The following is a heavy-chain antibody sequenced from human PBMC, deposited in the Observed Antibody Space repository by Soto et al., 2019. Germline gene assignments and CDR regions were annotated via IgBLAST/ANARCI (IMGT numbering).Heavy chain of an antibody. CDR3: ARDDYVWGSYRSHAFDI. CDR2: IYYSGST. V-gene: IGHV4-59*01. CDR1: GGSISSYY. D-gene: IGHD3-16*02. J-gene: IGHJ3*02. Sequence: SLTCTVSGGSISSYYWSWIRQPPGKGLEWIGYIYYSGSTNYNPSLKSRVTISVDTSKNQFSLKLSSVTAADTAVYYCARDDYVWGSYRSHAFDIWGQGTMVTVSS.